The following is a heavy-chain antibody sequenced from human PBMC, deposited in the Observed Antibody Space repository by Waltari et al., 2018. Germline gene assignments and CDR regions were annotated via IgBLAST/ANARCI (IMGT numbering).Heavy chain of an antibody. CDR3: AREIRGTGYFPDAFDI. CDR2: ISSTGTTI. D-gene: IGHD3-9*01. Sequence: EVQLVESGGGWVQPGGSLRLPCVASGLIFSTYSMNWVRQAPGKGLEWVAYISSTGTTIYYTDSVQGRFTISRTNAQNSLYLQMNSLRAEDTAVYYCAREIRGTGYFPDAFDIWGQGTMVTVSS. CDR1: GLIFSTYS. J-gene: IGHJ3*02. V-gene: IGHV3-48*01.